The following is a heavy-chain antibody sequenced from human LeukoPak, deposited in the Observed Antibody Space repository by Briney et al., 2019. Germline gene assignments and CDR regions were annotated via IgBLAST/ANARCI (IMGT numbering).Heavy chain of an antibody. J-gene: IGHJ4*02. D-gene: IGHD1-26*01. CDR2: IYTSGST. V-gene: IGHV4-4*07. Sequence: SETLSLTCTVSGGSISSYYWSWIRQPAGKGLEWIGRIYTSGSTNYNPSLKSRVTMSVDTSKNQFSLKLSSVTAADTAVSYCASSGGYYDLFVDWGQGTLVTVAS. CDR1: GGSISSYY. CDR3: ASSGGYYDLFVD.